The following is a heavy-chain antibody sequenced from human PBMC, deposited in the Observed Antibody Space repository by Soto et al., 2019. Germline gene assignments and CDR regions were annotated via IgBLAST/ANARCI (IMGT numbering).Heavy chain of an antibody. CDR2: IKQDGSEK. CDR3: ARGRGCSTGCHNFDY. D-gene: IGHD2-2*01. Sequence: EVQLVESGGGLVQPGGSLSLSCAASGFTFSSYWMSWVRQAPGKGLEWVANIKQDGSEKYYVDSVKGRFTISRDNAKNSLYLQMNRLRAEDTAVYYCARGRGCSTGCHNFDYWGQGTLVTVSS. J-gene: IGHJ4*02. V-gene: IGHV3-7*01. CDR1: GFTFSSYW.